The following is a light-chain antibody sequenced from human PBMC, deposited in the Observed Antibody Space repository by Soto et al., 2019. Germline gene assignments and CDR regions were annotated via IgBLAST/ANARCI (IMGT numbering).Light chain of an antibody. J-gene: IGKJ3*01. CDR2: KAS. CDR1: QSISGW. V-gene: IGKV1-5*03. CDR3: QQYDSLVT. Sequence: DIQMTQSPSTLSASVGDRVTITCRASQSISGWLAWYQQKPGKAPKLLIYKASSLESGVPSRFSGSGSGTAFTLTISSLQPDDFATYFCQQYDSLVTFGPGTKVDIK.